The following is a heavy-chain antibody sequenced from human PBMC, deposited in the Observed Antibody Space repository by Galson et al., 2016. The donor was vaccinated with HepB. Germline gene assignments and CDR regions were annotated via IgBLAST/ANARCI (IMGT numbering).Heavy chain of an antibody. V-gene: IGHV2-5*02. CDR3: AHTAGWLPDH. J-gene: IGHJ4*02. D-gene: IGHD5-24*01. CDR2: IYWDDTK. Sequence: LVKPTQTLTLTCTFSGFSLSATAVGVDWIRQPPGKAPEWLALIYWDDTKLYSPSLQSRLTITKDTSKNQVVLTLTNVGTVDTATYYCAHTAGWLPDHWGQGTQVTISS. CDR1: GFSLSATAVG.